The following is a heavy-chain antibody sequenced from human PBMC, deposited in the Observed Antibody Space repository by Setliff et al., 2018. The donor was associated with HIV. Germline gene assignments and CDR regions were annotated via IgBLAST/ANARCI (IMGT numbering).Heavy chain of an antibody. CDR1: GGSVIKDNFY. J-gene: IGHJ4*02. Sequence: SETLSLTCSVSGGSVIKDNFYWGWIRQAPAKGLEWIGTLYDTGRTYYNPPLKSRVTTSVDTSKNQFALKLSPVTAADTAVYYCARGPRYGSGTPFDYWGQGTLVTVSS. CDR3: ARGPRYGSGTPFDY. CDR2: LYDTGRT. V-gene: IGHV4-39*06. D-gene: IGHD3-10*01.